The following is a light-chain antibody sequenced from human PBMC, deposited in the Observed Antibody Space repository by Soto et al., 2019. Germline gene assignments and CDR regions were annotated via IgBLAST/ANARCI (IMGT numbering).Light chain of an antibody. CDR2: GDS. CDR3: QSYDSSLSGWL. CDR1: SSSIGAGYN. V-gene: IGLV1-40*01. J-gene: IGLJ3*02. Sequence: QLVLTQPPSVSGAPGQRVTISCTGSSSSIGAGYNVHWYQQVPGTAPKLLIYGDSNRPSGVPDRFSGSKSGTSASLAITGLQAEDEADYYCQSYDSSLSGWLFGGGTKVTVL.